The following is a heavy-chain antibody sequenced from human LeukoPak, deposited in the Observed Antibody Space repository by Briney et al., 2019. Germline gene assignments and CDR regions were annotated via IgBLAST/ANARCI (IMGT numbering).Heavy chain of an antibody. V-gene: IGHV3-21*01. CDR1: GFTFSRYS. D-gene: IGHD6-19*01. CDR2: ISSRSTNI. CDR3: ARDAQWLVPEGYFYYMDV. Sequence: PGGYLRRYCAGSGFTFSRYSMNWFRQAPGKGLERVSSISSRSTNIFYADSVKGRFTISRDNAKNSLYLQMNSLGAEDTAVYYCARDAQWLVPEGYFYYMDVWGKGTTVTVSS. J-gene: IGHJ6*03.